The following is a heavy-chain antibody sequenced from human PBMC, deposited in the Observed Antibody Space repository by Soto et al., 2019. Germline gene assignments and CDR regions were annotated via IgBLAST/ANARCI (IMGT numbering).Heavy chain of an antibody. V-gene: IGHV1-2*04. CDR3: ARGNYCSSTSCSEDY. CDR1: GYTFTGYY. Sequence: ASVKVSCKASGYTFTGYYMHWVRQAPGQGLEWMGWINPNSGGTNYAQKFQGWVTMTRDTSISTAYMELSRLRSDDTAVYYCARGNYCSSTSCSEDYWGQGTLVTVSS. J-gene: IGHJ4*02. CDR2: INPNSGGT. D-gene: IGHD2-2*01.